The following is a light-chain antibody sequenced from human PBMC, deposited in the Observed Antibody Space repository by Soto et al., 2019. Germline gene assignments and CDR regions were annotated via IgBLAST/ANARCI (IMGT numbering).Light chain of an antibody. CDR1: SSDVGGYHY. CDR2: DVS. V-gene: IGLV2-14*01. J-gene: IGLJ1*01. Sequence: QSALTQPASVSGSPGQSITISCTGTSSDVGGYHYVSWYQQHPGKAPKLMIYDVSNRPSGVSNRFSGSKSGNTASLTISGLQADDEADYYCSSYTSSSTLNYVFGTGTKLTVL. CDR3: SSYTSSSTLNYV.